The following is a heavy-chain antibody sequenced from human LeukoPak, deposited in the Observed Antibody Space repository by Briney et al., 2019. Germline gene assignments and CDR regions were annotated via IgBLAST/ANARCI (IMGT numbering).Heavy chain of an antibody. J-gene: IGHJ4*02. V-gene: IGHV3-23*01. CDR1: GYIFNNYG. CDR3: ARLPTFYYDSSHYHYDY. Sequence: GGSLRLSCVASGYIFNNYGMSWVRQAPGKGLEWVSSISGSGPSTDYADSVKGRFTISRDKSKSTLFLQMNNLRAEDAAVYYCARLPTFYYDSSHYHYDYWGQGTLVTVSS. D-gene: IGHD3-22*01. CDR2: ISGSGPST.